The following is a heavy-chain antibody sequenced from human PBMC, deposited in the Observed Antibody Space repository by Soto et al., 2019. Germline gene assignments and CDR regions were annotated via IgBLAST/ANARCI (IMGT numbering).Heavy chain of an antibody. CDR2: ISYDGSNK. V-gene: IGHV3-30*03. J-gene: IGHJ5*02. Sequence: GGSLRLSCAASGFTFSSYGMHWVRQAPGKGLEWVAVISYDGSNKYYADSVKGRFTISRDNAKNTLYLQMNSLRAEDTAVYYCASGIDPWGQGTLVTVSS. CDR3: ASGIDP. CDR1: GFTFSSYG.